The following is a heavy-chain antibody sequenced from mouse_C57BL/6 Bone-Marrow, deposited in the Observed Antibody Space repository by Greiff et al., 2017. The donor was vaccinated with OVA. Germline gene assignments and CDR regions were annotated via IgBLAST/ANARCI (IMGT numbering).Heavy chain of an antibody. CDR2: INPNNGGT. CDR3: ARSRDY. CDR1: GYTFTDYY. Sequence: VQLQQSGPELVKPVASVKISCKASGYTFTDYYMNWVKQSHGKSLEWIGDINPNNGGTSYNQKFKGKATLTVDKSSSTAYMELRSLTSEDSAVYYCARSRDYWGQGTTLTVSS. J-gene: IGHJ2*01. V-gene: IGHV1-26*01.